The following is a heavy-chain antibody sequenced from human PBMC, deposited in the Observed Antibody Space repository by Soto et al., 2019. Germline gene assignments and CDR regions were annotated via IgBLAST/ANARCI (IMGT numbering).Heavy chain of an antibody. CDR3: ARGVNLVLVSELGPKLQYFDWLFDY. CDR1: GYTFTSYG. CDR2: ISAYNGNT. Sequence: ASVKVACKASGYTFTSYGISWVRQAPGEGLEWMGWISAYNGNTNYAQKLQGRVTMTTDTSTSTAYMELRSLRSDDTAVYFCARGVNLVLVSELGPKLQYFDWLFDYGGQGPRATVTS. D-gene: IGHD3-9*01. V-gene: IGHV1-18*01. J-gene: IGHJ4*02.